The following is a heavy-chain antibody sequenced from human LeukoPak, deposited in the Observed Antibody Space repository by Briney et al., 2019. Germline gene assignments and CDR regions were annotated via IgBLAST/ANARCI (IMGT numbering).Heavy chain of an antibody. Sequence: GGSLRLSCAASGFTFSSHWMHWVRQAPGKGLVCVARIKSDGTYTRYADSVKGRFTISRDNAKNTVYLQMNSLRAEDTAVYYCVRDDEIYGLDYWGQGTPVTVSS. CDR1: GFTFSSHW. D-gene: IGHD3-10*01. CDR2: IKSDGTYT. CDR3: VRDDEIYGLDY. J-gene: IGHJ4*02. V-gene: IGHV3-74*01.